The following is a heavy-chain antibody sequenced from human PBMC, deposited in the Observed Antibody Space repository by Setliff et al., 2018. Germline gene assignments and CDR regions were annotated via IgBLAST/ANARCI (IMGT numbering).Heavy chain of an antibody. CDR3: ARDGGEY. D-gene: IGHD3-16*01. J-gene: IGHJ4*02. Sequence: GGSLRLSCAASGFTFSSCWMSWVRQAPGKGLEWVANIKQDGSEKYYVDSVKGRFTISRDNAKNSLYLQINSLRAEDTAVYYCARDGGEYWGQGTLVTVSS. CDR2: IKQDGSEK. V-gene: IGHV3-7*01. CDR1: GFTFSSCW.